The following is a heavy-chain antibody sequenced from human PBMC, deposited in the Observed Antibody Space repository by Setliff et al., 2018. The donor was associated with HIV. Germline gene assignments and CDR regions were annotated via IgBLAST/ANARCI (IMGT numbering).Heavy chain of an antibody. V-gene: IGHV4-38-2*01. D-gene: IGHD6-13*01. CDR2: IPHNGGT. CDR3: ARGLSSPFATGL. Sequence: SETLSLTCAVSGYSIGSGSFWGWIRQPPGKGLEWIATIPHNGGTYYNPDPSLTGRVTISVDTSKNQFSLKLAFVTAADTAVYFCARGLSSPFATGLWGQGTLVTVSS. CDR1: GYSIGSGSF. J-gene: IGHJ4*02.